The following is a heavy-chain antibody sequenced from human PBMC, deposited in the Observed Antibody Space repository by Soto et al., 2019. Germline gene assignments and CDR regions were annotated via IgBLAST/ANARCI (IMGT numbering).Heavy chain of an antibody. Sequence: SETLSLTCTVSGGSISSYYWSWIRQPPGKGLEWIGYIYYSGSTNYNPSLKSRVTISVDTSKNQFSLKLSSVTAADTAVYYCARAGWELNRKYNWFDPWGQGTLVTSPQ. J-gene: IGHJ5*02. D-gene: IGHD1-26*01. CDR3: ARAGWELNRKYNWFDP. V-gene: IGHV4-59*01. CDR1: GGSISSYY. CDR2: IYYSGST.